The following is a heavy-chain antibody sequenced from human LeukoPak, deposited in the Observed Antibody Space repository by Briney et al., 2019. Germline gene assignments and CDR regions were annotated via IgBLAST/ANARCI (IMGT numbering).Heavy chain of an antibody. CDR2: LSGGSTYI. CDR1: GFIFSNYI. D-gene: IGHD3-16*01. CDR3: ARDPNPVAGVNFDY. V-gene: IGHV3-21*01. J-gene: IGHJ4*02. Sequence: GGSLRLSCAASGFIFSNYIMNWVRQAPGKGLECISGLSGGSTYIYYADSVKGRFTISRDNSKNTLYLQMNSLRDEDTAVYYCARDPNPVAGVNFDYWGQGTLVTVSS.